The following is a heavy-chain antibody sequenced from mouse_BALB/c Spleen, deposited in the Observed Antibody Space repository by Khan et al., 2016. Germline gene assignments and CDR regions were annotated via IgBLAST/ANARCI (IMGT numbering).Heavy chain of an antibody. D-gene: IGHD1-1*02. Sequence: QVQLQQSGAELARPGASVKLSCKASGYTFTDYYINWVKQRTGQGLEWIGEIYPGSGNSYYNEKFKGRAILTADKSSSTAYMQLSILTSEGSAGYFGAKGGRTDYYGMDYWGQGTSVTVSS. J-gene: IGHJ4*01. CDR2: IYPGSGNS. CDR3: AKGGRTDYYGMDY. V-gene: IGHV1-77*01. CDR1: GYTFTDYY.